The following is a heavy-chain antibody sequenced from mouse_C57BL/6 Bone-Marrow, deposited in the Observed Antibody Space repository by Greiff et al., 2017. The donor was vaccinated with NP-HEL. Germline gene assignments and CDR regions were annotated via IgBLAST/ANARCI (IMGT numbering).Heavy chain of an antibody. CDR2: VYPYNGGT. CDR1: GFTFTDYY. D-gene: IGHD2-4*01. Sequence: EVKLQESGPVLVKPGPSVKISCKASGFTFTDYYMHWVKQSHGQSLEWIGLVYPYNGGTSYNQKFKGKATLTVDTPSSTAYMELNSLTSEDSAVYYCATMIMNYYAMDYWGQGTSVTVSS. CDR3: ATMIMNYYAMDY. J-gene: IGHJ4*01. V-gene: IGHV1-36*01.